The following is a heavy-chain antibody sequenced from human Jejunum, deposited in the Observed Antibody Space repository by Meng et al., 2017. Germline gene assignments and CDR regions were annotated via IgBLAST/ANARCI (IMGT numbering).Heavy chain of an antibody. Sequence: QLQLQGSGPGLVKPSEPLSLSCTVSGGSISSRSYYWVWIRQSPGKGLEWIGQIYYNGKSYYNPSLKSRVTMSVDTSRSQFSLNLNTVTAADTAVYYCARASYSYDSWFDPWGQGTLVTVSS. D-gene: IGHD5-18*01. J-gene: IGHJ5*02. CDR3: ARASYSYDSWFDP. CDR2: IYYNGKS. CDR1: GGSISSRSYY. V-gene: IGHV4-39*01.